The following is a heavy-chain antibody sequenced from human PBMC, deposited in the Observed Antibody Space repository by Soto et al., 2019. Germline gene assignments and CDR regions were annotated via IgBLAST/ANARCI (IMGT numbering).Heavy chain of an antibody. CDR2: IDGTAATT. V-gene: IGHV3-74*01. Sequence: PGGSLRLSCTASGFTFNNKWMHWFRQAPGKGLVWLSRIDGTAATTNYADSVKGRFTISRDNAKNIVFLHVNGLTDEGTAVYYCARGGAMGVDYWGQGTLVTVSS. D-gene: IGHD1-26*01. J-gene: IGHJ4*02. CDR3: ARGGAMGVDY. CDR1: GFTFNNKW.